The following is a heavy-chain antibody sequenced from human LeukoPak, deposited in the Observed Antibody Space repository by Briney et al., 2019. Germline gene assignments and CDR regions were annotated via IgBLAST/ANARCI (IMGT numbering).Heavy chain of an antibody. J-gene: IGHJ3*02. V-gene: IGHV3-9*03. Sequence: GRSLRLSCAASGFTFDDYAMHWVRQAPGKGLEWVSGISWNRGSIGYADSVKGRFTISRDNAKNSLYLQMNSLRAEDMALYYCAKDTGPTYYYDSSGLGAFDIWGQGTMVTVSS. CDR2: ISWNRGSI. CDR1: GFTFDDYA. D-gene: IGHD3-22*01. CDR3: AKDTGPTYYYDSSGLGAFDI.